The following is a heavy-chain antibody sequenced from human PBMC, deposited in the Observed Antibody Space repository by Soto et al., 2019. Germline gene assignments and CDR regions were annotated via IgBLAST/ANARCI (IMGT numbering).Heavy chain of an antibody. CDR2: IYYSGST. J-gene: IGHJ6*02. CDR1: GGSISSSSYY. Sequence: SETLSLTCTVSGGSISSSSYYWGWIRQPPGKGLEWIGSIYYSGSTYYNPSLKSRVTISVDTSKNQFSLKLSSVTAADTAVYYCARQQVVRGVIITGYYYYGMDVWGQGTTLTVSS. D-gene: IGHD3-10*01. V-gene: IGHV4-39*01. CDR3: ARQQVVRGVIITGYYYYGMDV.